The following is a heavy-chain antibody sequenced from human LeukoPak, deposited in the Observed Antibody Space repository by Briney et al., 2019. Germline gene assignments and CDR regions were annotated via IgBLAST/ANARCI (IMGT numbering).Heavy chain of an antibody. J-gene: IGHJ4*02. D-gene: IGHD2-2*02. Sequence: GGSLRLSCAASGFTFSSYAMSWVRQAPGKGLEWISTISGSGGSTYYADSVKGRFTISRDNSKNTLYLQMNSLRAEDTAVYYCAKDLSPPIVVVPAAISGFDYWGQGTLVTVSS. V-gene: IGHV3-23*01. CDR1: GFTFSSYA. CDR3: AKDLSPPIVVVPAAISGFDY. CDR2: ISGSGGST.